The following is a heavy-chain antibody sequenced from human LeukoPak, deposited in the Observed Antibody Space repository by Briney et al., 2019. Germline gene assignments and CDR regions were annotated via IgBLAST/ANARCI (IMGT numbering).Heavy chain of an antibody. D-gene: IGHD3-22*01. Sequence: ASVKVSCKASGYTFTGYYMHWVRQAPGQGLEWMGRINPNSGGTNYAQKFQGRVTMTRGTSISTAYMELSRLRSDDTAVYYCATPSYYYDSSGYSGLSWFDPWGQGTLVTVSS. V-gene: IGHV1-2*06. J-gene: IGHJ5*02. CDR2: INPNSGGT. CDR1: GYTFTGYY. CDR3: ATPSYYYDSSGYSGLSWFDP.